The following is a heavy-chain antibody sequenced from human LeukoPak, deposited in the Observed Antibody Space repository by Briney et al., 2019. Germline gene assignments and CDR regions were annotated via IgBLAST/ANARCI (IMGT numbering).Heavy chain of an antibody. CDR1: GFTFSSYA. J-gene: IGHJ1*01. V-gene: IGHV3-23*01. CDR2: ISGSGGST. Sequence: GGSLRLSCAASGFTFSSYAMSWVRQAPGKGLEWVSAISGSGGSTYYADSVKGRFTISRDNSKNTLYVQMNSLRAEDTALYYCARGGKIAMAGTRSPQYFQHWGQGTLVTVSS. CDR3: ARGGKIAMAGTRSPQYFQH. D-gene: IGHD6-19*01.